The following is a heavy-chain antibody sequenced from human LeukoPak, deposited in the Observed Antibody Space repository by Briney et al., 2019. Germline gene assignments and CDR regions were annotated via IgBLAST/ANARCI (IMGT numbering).Heavy chain of an antibody. V-gene: IGHV4-39*01. D-gene: IGHD3-10*01. CDR1: GGSISSSSYY. CDR3: ASLNMVRGVIPNTDY. J-gene: IGHJ4*02. CDR2: IYYSGST. Sequence: SETLSLTCTVSGGSISSSSYYWGWIRQPPGKGLEWNGSIYYSGSTYYNPSLKSRVTISVDTSKNQFSLKLSSVTAADTAVYYCASLNMVRGVIPNTDYWGQGTLVTVSS.